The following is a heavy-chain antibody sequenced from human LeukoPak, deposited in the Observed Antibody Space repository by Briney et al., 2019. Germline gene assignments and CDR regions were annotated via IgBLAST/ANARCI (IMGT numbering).Heavy chain of an antibody. D-gene: IGHD4-23*01. CDR2: IASDGSST. V-gene: IGHV3-74*01. CDR1: GFTFSSYW. CDR3: ARGRPHGNDY. Sequence: GGSLRLSCVASGFTFSSYWMNWVRQAPGKGLVWASRIASDGSSTTYADSVKGRFSISRDNAKNTLYLQMNSLRVEDTAVYYCARGRPHGNDYWGQGTLVTVSS. J-gene: IGHJ4*02.